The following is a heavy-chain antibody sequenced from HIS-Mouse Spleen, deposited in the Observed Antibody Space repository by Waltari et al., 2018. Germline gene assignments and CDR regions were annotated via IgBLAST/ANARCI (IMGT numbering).Heavy chain of an antibody. CDR1: GGSISSGCYY. J-gene: IGHJ5*02. V-gene: IGHV4-31*03. CDR3: ARSPYYDFWSGYSDNWFDP. Sequence: QMQLQESGPGLVKPSQTLSLTCTVPGGSISSGCYYWSWIRQHPGQGLEWIGYIYYSGSTYYNPSLKSRVTISVDTSKNKFSLKLSSVTAADTAVYYCARSPYYDFWSGYSDNWFDPWGQGTLVTVSS. D-gene: IGHD3-3*01. CDR2: IYYSGST.